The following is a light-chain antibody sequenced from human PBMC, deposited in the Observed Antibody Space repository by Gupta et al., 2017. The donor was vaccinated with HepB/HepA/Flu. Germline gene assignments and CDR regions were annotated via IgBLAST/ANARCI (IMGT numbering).Light chain of an antibody. J-gene: IGLJ3*02. Sequence: SVLPQSPSASSAAGPRVTISCTGSSSNIGAAFDVYWYRQHPGTAPKFVIYGNNNRPSGVPDRFSGSKSGASASLIITGLQAEDEADYFCQSYENSRNFWVFGGGTKLTVL. CDR3: QSYENSRNFWV. CDR1: SSNIGAAFD. CDR2: GNN. V-gene: IGLV1-40*01.